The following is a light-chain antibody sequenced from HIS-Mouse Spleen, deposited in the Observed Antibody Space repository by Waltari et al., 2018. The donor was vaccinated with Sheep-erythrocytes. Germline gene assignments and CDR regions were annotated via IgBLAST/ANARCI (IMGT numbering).Light chain of an antibody. CDR2: EGS. Sequence: QSALTQPASVSGSPGQSNTIHCPGTSSDVGSYNLVSWYQQHPGKAPKLMIYEGSKRPSGVSNRFSGSKSGNTASLTISGLQAEDEADYYCCSYAGSSTPWVFGGGTKLTVL. CDR3: CSYAGSSTPWV. J-gene: IGLJ3*02. V-gene: IGLV2-23*01. CDR1: SSDVGSYNL.